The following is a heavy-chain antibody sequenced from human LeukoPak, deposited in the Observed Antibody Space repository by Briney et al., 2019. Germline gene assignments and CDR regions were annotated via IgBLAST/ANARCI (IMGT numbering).Heavy chain of an antibody. CDR1: GGSISSGDYY. D-gene: IGHD2-2*01. CDR2: IYYSGST. CDR3: ARGRGVVVPAAINWFDP. V-gene: IGHV4-30-4*01. Sequence: SGTLSLTCTVSGGSISSGDYYWGWIRQPPGKGLECIVYIYYSGSTYYNPSLKSRVTISVDTSKNQFSLKLSSVTAADTAVYYCARGRGVVVPAAINWFDPWGQGTLVTVSS. J-gene: IGHJ5*02.